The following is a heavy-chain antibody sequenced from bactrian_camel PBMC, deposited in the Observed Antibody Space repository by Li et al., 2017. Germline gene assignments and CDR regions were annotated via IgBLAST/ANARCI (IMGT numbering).Heavy chain of an antibody. CDR1: GNTYT. CDR3: ATGGLAWHVTLPFDY. J-gene: IGHJ4*01. D-gene: IGHD1*01. V-gene: IGHV3S53*01. Sequence: VQLVESGGGSVQAGGSLRLSCAASGNTYTMAWFRQAPGKEREGVAAVASSGSTTYTDSVKGRFTISRDNAKNTLNLQMSGLKTEDTAVYFCATGGLAWHVTLPFDYWGQGTQVTVS. CDR2: VASSGST.